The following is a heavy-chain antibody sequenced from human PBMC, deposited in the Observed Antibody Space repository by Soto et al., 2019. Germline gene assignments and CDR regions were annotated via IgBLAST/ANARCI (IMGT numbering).Heavy chain of an antibody. CDR2: ISYDGSNK. Sequence: QVQLVESGGGVVQPGRSLRLSCAASGFTFSSYGMHWVRQAPGKGLEWVAVISYDGSNKYYADSVKGRFTISRDNSKNTLYLQMNSLRAEDTAVYYCAKDLRRGSYWFLGYWGQGTLVTVSS. CDR1: GFTFSSYG. V-gene: IGHV3-30*18. CDR3: AKDLRRGSYWFLGY. D-gene: IGHD1-26*01. J-gene: IGHJ4*02.